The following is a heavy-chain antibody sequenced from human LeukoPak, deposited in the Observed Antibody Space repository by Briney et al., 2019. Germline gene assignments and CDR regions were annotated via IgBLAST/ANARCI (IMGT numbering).Heavy chain of an antibody. V-gene: IGHV1-69*13. D-gene: IGHD2-8*02. CDR1: GGTFSSYA. J-gene: IGHJ6*02. CDR3: ARVVVWEYYYYGMDV. Sequence: ASVKVSCKASGGTFSSYAISWVRQAPGQGLEWMGGIIPTFGTANYAQKFQGRVTITADESTSTAYMELSSLRSEDTAVYYCARVVVWEYYYYGMDVWGQGTTVTVSS. CDR2: IIPTFGTA.